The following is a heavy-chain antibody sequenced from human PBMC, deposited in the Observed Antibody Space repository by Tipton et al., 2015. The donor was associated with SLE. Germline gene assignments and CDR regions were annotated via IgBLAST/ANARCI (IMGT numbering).Heavy chain of an antibody. D-gene: IGHD6-13*01. J-gene: IGHJ3*02. V-gene: IGHV3-11*04. CDR1: GFTFSDYY. CDR3: AREYSSSPGAFDI. Sequence: GSLRLSCAASGFTFSDYYMSWIRQASGKGLEWVSYISSSGSTIYYADSVKGRFTISRDNAKNSLYLQMNSLRAEDTAVYYCAREYSSSPGAFDIWGQGTMVTVSS. CDR2: ISSSGSTI.